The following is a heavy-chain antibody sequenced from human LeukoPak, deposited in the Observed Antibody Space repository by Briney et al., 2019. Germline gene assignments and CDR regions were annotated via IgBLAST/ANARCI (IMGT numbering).Heavy chain of an antibody. CDR2: IIPIFGTA. J-gene: IGHJ4*02. V-gene: IGHV1-69*05. CDR3: ARDARGGYSYGYVPNFDY. Sequence: ASVKVSCKASGGTFSSYAISWVRQAPGQGLEWMGGIIPIFGTANYAQKFQGRVTITTDESTSTAYMKLSSLRSEDTAVYYCARDARGGYSYGYVPNFDYWGQGTLVTVSS. CDR1: GGTFSSYA. D-gene: IGHD5-18*01.